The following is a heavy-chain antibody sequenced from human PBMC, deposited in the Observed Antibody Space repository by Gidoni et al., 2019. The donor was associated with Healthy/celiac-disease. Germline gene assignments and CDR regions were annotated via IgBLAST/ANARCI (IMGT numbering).Heavy chain of an antibody. D-gene: IGHD1-26*01. J-gene: IGHJ4*02. Sequence: QVQLQESGPGLVKPSQTLSLTCTVSGGSISSGSYYWSWIRPPAGKGLEWIGRIYTSGSTNYNPSLKSRVTISVDTSKNQFSLKLSSVTAADTAVYYCASVGTYSGSYYDYWGQGTLVTVSS. CDR3: ASVGTYSGSYYDY. CDR2: IYTSGST. V-gene: IGHV4-61*02. CDR1: GGSISSGSYY.